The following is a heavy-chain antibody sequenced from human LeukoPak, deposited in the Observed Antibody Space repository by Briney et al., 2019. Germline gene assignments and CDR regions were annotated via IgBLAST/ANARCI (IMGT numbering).Heavy chain of an antibody. J-gene: IGHJ3*02. Sequence: KPGGSLRLFCSTPWINFRYLTIKRVRQAPGKGLEWVSSISSSSSYIYYADSVKGRFTISRDNAKNSLYLQMNSLRAEGTAVYSCARDTYDSLTGYYKWAFDIWGQGTMVTVSS. CDR2: ISSSSSYI. CDR3: ARDTYDSLTGYYKWAFDI. D-gene: IGHD3-9*01. CDR1: WINFRYLT. V-gene: IGHV3-21*06.